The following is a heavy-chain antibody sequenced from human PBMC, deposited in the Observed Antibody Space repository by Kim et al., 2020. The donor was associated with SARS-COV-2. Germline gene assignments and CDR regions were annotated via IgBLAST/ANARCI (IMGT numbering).Heavy chain of an antibody. Sequence: GGSLRLSCAASGFTFSSYSMNWVRQAPGKGLEWVSYISSSSSTIYYADSVKGRFTISRDNAKNSLYLQMNSLRDEDTAVYYCAPQQYSSGWLDAFDIWGQGTMVTVSS. D-gene: IGHD6-19*01. V-gene: IGHV3-48*02. J-gene: IGHJ3*02. CDR3: APQQYSSGWLDAFDI. CDR2: ISSSSSTI. CDR1: GFTFSSYS.